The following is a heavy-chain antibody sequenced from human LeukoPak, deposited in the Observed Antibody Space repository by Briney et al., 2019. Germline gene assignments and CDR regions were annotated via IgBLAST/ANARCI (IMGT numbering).Heavy chain of an antibody. Sequence: GGSLRLSCAASGFTFNTYTMNWARQAPGKGLEWVSSISSTSRYIYCADSLKGRFTISRDNAKNSLYLQMNSLRAEDTAVYYCATEQVAAAGTVLDYWGQGTLVTVSS. CDR3: ATEQVAAAGTVLDY. CDR2: ISSTSRYI. CDR1: GFTFNTYT. J-gene: IGHJ4*02. D-gene: IGHD6-13*01. V-gene: IGHV3-21*01.